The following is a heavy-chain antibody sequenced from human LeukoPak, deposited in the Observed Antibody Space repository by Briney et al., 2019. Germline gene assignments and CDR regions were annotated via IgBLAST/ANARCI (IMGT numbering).Heavy chain of an antibody. CDR3: TRDTGTTGEVKFDP. Sequence: KTSETLSLTCTVSGNSFGDYYWSWIRQPAGKGLEWIGRIYTSGSTTYNPSLKSRVTMSVDTSKSQFSLNLMPVTAADTAVYYCTRDTGTTGEVKFDPWGQGTLVTVSS. J-gene: IGHJ5*02. V-gene: IGHV4-4*07. D-gene: IGHD4-17*01. CDR1: GNSFGDYY. CDR2: IYTSGST.